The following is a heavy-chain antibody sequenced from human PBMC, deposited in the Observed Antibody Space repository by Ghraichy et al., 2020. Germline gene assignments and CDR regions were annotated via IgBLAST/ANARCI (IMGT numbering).Heavy chain of an antibody. Sequence: GGSLRLSCAASGFTFSSYAMHWVRQAPGKGLEWVAVDGNNKYYADSVKGRFTVSRDNSKNTLYLQMNSLRTEDTAVYYCARERREGPIMLGYYWGRGTLVTVSS. CDR3: ARERREGPIMLGYY. V-gene: IGHV3-30-3*01. CDR2: DGNNK. D-gene: IGHD2-8*01. J-gene: IGHJ4*02. CDR1: GFTFSSYA.